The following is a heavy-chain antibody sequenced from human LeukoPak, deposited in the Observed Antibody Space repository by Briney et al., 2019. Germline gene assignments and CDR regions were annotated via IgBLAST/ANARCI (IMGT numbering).Heavy chain of an antibody. D-gene: IGHD3-16*02. CDR1: GGSISSYY. CDR3: ARVDRYTAASWFDP. Sequence: SETLSLTCTVSGGSISSYYWSWIRQPPGKGLEWIGYIYYSGSTNYNPSLKSRVTISVDTSKNQFSLKLSSVTAADTAVYYCARVDRYTAASWFDPWGQGTLVTVSS. V-gene: IGHV4-59*12. J-gene: IGHJ5*02. CDR2: IYYSGST.